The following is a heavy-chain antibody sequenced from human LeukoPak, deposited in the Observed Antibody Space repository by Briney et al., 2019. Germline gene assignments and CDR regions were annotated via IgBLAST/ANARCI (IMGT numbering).Heavy chain of an antibody. D-gene: IGHD1-26*01. CDR3: ARVRIVGSTYDAFDI. CDR1: GFTFSTYS. CDR2: ISYYGTTK. V-gene: IGHV3-30-3*01. Sequence: GGSLRLSCAASGFTFSTYSMHWVRQAPGKGLEWVAVISYYGTTKYHADSVKGRFTISRDKSKNTLYLQMNTRRAEDTSVYYCARVRIVGSTYDAFDIWGQGTMVTVSS. J-gene: IGHJ3*02.